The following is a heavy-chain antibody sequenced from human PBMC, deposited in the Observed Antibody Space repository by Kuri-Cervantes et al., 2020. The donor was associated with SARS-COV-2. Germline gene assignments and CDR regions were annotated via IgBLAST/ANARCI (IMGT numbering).Heavy chain of an antibody. D-gene: IGHD3-10*01. V-gene: IGHV4-38-2*02. Sequence: SETLSLTCTVSGYSISSGYSWGWIRQPPGKGLVWIGSIYYSGSTYYNPSLKSRVTISVDTSKNQFSLKLSSVTAADTAVYYCATMVRGGPRMDVWGQGTTVTVSS. CDR1: GYSISSGYS. J-gene: IGHJ6*02. CDR2: IYYSGST. CDR3: ATMVRGGPRMDV.